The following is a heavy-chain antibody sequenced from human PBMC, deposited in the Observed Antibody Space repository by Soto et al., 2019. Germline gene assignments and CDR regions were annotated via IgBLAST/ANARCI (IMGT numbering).Heavy chain of an antibody. CDR1: GGSLSNNTYY. J-gene: IGHJ4*02. Sequence: SETLSLTCSVTGGSLSNNTYYGIWLRQPPGKIREWIGYVYYSGTTNYNPSLKSRVTISVDLSKNRFALRLSSVTTADTALYYCARTTAVPNTLRSRYFFDYWGQGPLVTV. V-gene: IGHV4-61*01. CDR2: VYYSGTT. CDR3: ARTTAVPNTLRSRYFFDY. D-gene: IGHD4-17*01.